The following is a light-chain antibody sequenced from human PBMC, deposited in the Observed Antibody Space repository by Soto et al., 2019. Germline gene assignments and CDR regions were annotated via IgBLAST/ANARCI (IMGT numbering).Light chain of an antibody. CDR3: AAWDDSLNGLV. V-gene: IGLV1-44*01. Sequence: QSVLSQEPSVSGTPGQRVAMACSGGNSNIGKNSVNWYRQVPGTAPQLLIYSDTLRSFGIPDRFSASKSDTSASLAIGGRQSDDEALYFCAAWDDSLNGLVFGGGTQLTVL. CDR1: NSNIGKNS. CDR2: SDT. J-gene: IGLJ7*01.